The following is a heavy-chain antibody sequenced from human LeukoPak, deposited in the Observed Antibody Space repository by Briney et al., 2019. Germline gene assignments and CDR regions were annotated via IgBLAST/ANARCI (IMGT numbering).Heavy chain of an antibody. CDR2: IYYSGST. Sequence: SETLSLTCTVSGGSISNSSYYWGWIRQPPGKGLEWIGSIYYSGSTYYNPSLKSRVTMSIDTSKNQFSLKLSSVTAADTAVYYCAREKNYDLLTGYYSLGFDYWGQGTLVPVSS. V-gene: IGHV4-39*07. CDR3: AREKNYDLLTGYYSLGFDY. D-gene: IGHD3-9*01. J-gene: IGHJ4*02. CDR1: GGSISNSSYY.